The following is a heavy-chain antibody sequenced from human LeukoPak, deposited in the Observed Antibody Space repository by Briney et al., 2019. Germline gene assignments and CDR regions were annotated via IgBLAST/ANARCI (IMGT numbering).Heavy chain of an antibody. CDR1: GGSISSYY. V-gene: IGHV4-4*07. CDR3: ARDTSSGSYWDY. Sequence: SETLSLTCTVSGGSISSYYWSWIRQPAGKGLEWIGRIYTSGSTNYNPSLKSRVTMSVNTSRNQFSLRLTSVTAADTAVYYCARDTSSGSYWDYWGQGALVTVSS. CDR2: IYTSGST. D-gene: IGHD1-26*01. J-gene: IGHJ4*02.